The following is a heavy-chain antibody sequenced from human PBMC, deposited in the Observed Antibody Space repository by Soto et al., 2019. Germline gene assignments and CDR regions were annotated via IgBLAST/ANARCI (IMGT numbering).Heavy chain of an antibody. V-gene: IGHV1-2*02. CDR1: GYTFSVYH. Sequence: QVHLVQSGAEVKQPGASVKLSCKASGYTFSVYHMHWVRQAPGQGLEWMGWVHPNSGGTNYAQSFEGRVTMTRDTSINTAYMELSRLTSDDTAVYYCAKELQRGMDVWGQGTTVTVSS. CDR2: VHPNSGGT. J-gene: IGHJ6*02. D-gene: IGHD4-4*01. CDR3: AKELQRGMDV.